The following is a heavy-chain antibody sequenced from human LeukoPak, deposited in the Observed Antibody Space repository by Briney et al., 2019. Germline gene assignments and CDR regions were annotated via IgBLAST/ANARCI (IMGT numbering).Heavy chain of an antibody. CDR1: GGSISSSSYY. CDR3: ASGAYSYYYMDV. CDR2: IYYSGST. D-gene: IGHD1-26*01. Sequence: SETLSLTCTVSGGSISSSSYYWGWIRQPPGKGLEWIGSIYYSGSTNYNPSLKSRVAISVDTSKNQFSLKLSSVTAADTAVYCASGAYSYYYMDVWGKGTTVTISS. J-gene: IGHJ6*03. V-gene: IGHV4-39*07.